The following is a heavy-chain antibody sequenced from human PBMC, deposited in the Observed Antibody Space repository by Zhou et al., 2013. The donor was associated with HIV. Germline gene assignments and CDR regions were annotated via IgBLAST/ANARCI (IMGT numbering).Heavy chain of an antibody. J-gene: IGHJ6*03. CDR2: IIPIFGTA. CDR1: GGTFSSYA. D-gene: IGHD3-10*01. CDR3: AREVRLRHTSTSGYYYMDVP. V-gene: IGHV1-69*05. Sequence: QVQLVQSGAEVKKPGSSVKVSCKASGGTFSSYAISWVRQAPGQGLEWMGGIIPIFGTANYAQKFQGRVTITTDESTSTAYMELSSLRSEDTAVYYCAREVRLRHTSTSGYYYMDVPGAKGPRSPSP.